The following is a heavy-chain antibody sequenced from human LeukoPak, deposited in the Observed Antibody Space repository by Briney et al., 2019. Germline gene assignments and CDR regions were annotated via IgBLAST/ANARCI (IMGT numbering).Heavy chain of an antibody. D-gene: IGHD2/OR15-2a*01. CDR3: ARDTFPTSYYYGMDV. J-gene: IGHJ6*02. CDR1: GFTFSSYS. V-gene: IGHV3-21*01. Sequence: GGSLRLSCAASGFTFSSYSMNWVRQAPGKGLEWVSSISSSSSYIYYADSVKGRFTISRDNAKNSLYLQMNSLRAEDTAVYYCARDTFPTSYYYGMDVWGQGTTVTVSS. CDR2: ISSSSSYI.